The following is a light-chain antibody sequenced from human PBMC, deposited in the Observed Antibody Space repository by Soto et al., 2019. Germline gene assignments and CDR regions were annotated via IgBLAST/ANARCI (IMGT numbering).Light chain of an antibody. CDR1: QGISNY. CDR3: QQYDNLPT. V-gene: IGKV1-33*01. Sequence: DIQMIQSPSSLSASVGYRGTITCRASQGISNYLAWYQHKPGKAPKLLIYDASNLETGVPSRFSGSGSGTDFTFTISSLQPEDIATYYCQQYDNLPTFGQGTRLEIK. CDR2: DAS. J-gene: IGKJ5*01.